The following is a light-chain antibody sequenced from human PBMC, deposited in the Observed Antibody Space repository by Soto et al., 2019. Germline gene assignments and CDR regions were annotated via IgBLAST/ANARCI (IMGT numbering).Light chain of an antibody. CDR2: AAS. V-gene: IGKV3-20*01. Sequence: EIVLTQTPDTLSLSPGESATLSCRSGQSVRSSYLAWYQQTPGQTPRLLIYAASSRATGIPDRFSGSGSGTDFSLTISRLEPEDFAVYYCQQYGSSPLISFGQGTRLEIK. CDR1: QSVRSSY. J-gene: IGKJ5*01. CDR3: QQYGSSPLIS.